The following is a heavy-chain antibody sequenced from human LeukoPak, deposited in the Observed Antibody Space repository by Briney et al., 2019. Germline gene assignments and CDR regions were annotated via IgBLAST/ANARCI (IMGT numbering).Heavy chain of an antibody. Sequence: ASVKVSCKASGYTFTGYYMHWVRQAPGQGLEWMGWINPNSGGTNYAQKFQGRVTMTRDTSISTAYMELSRLRSDDTAVYYCARAGNYDFWSGPETNWFDPWGQGTPVTVSS. D-gene: IGHD3-3*01. CDR3: ARAGNYDFWSGPETNWFDP. CDR1: GYTFTGYY. V-gene: IGHV1-2*02. CDR2: INPNSGGT. J-gene: IGHJ5*02.